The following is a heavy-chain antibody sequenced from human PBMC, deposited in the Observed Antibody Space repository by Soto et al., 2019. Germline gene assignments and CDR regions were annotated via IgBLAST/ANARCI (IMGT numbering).Heavy chain of an antibody. V-gene: IGHV3-23*01. Sequence: QTGGSLRLSCAASGFTFSSYAMSWVRQAPGKGLEWVSAISGSGGSTYYADSVKGRSTISRDNSKNTLYLQMNSLRAEDTAVNYCAKARPYCSGGSCQVGYYFDYWGQGTLVTVSS. J-gene: IGHJ4*02. CDR2: ISGSGGST. D-gene: IGHD2-15*01. CDR3: AKARPYCSGGSCQVGYYFDY. CDR1: GFTFSSYA.